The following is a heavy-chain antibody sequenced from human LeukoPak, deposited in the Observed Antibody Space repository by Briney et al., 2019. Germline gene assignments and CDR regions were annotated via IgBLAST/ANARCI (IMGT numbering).Heavy chain of an antibody. D-gene: IGHD2-15*01. J-gene: IGHJ4*02. V-gene: IGHV3-23*01. CDR2: ITSGFTP. CDR3: AKDYSDSRVADVFFEY. Sequence: SGGSLSLSCAASGLTFSDYAMSWFRQAPGKGLEWVSTITSGFTPHYADSVKGRFTISRDNSKNMFHLQLNSLRAEDTAVYYCAKDYSDSRVADVFFEYWGQGTPATVSS. CDR1: GLTFSDYA.